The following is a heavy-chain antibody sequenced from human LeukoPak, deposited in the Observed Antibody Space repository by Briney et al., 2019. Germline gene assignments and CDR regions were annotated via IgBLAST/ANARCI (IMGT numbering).Heavy chain of an antibody. CDR3: ARASWFHDAFDI. CDR1: GYTFTSYD. V-gene: IGHV1-8*01. D-gene: IGHD3-10*01. CDR2: MNPNSGNT. J-gene: IGHJ3*02. Sequence: GASVKASRKASGYTFTSYDINWVRQATGQGLEWMGWMNPNSGNTGYAQRFQGRVTMTRNTSISTAYMELSSLRSEDTAVYYCARASWFHDAFDIWGQGTMVTVSS.